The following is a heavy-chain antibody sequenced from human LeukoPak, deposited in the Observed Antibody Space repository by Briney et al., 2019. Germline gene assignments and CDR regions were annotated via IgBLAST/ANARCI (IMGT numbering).Heavy chain of an antibody. D-gene: IGHD6-13*01. CDR1: GGSISSYY. CDR2: IYYSGST. CDR3: ARLVSSSSPNWFDP. Sequence: PSETLSLTCTVSGGSISSYYWSWIRQPPGKGLEGIGYIYYSGSTNYNPSLKSRVTISVDTSKNQFSLKLSSVTAADTAVYYCARLVSSSSPNWFDPWGQGTLVTVSS. V-gene: IGHV4-59*08. J-gene: IGHJ5*02.